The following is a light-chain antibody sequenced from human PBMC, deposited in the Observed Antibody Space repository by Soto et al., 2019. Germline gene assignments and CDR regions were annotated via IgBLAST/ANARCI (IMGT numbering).Light chain of an antibody. CDR3: NSYTRFSTYV. J-gene: IGLJ1*01. CDR1: SSDVGLYDF. Sequence: QSAQTQPASVSGSPGQSITISCTGASSDVGLYDFVSWYQQHPGKAPKLLIYEVTYRPSGVSSRFSGSKSGNTASLTISGLQAEDEADYYCNSYTRFSTYVFGTGTKVTVL. CDR2: EVT. V-gene: IGLV2-14*01.